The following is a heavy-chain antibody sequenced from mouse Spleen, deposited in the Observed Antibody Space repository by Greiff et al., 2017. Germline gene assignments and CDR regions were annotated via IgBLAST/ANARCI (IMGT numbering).Heavy chain of an antibody. CDR2: IYPGDGDT. CDR3: ARYDYGGFAY. Sequence: QVQLQQSGPELVKPGASVKISCKASGYAFSSSWMNWVKQRPGKGLEWIGRIYPGDGDTNYNGKFKGKATLTADKSSSTAYMQLSSLTSEDSAVYFCARYDYGGFAYWGQGTLVTVSA. CDR1: GYAFSSSW. D-gene: IGHD2-4*01. J-gene: IGHJ3*01. V-gene: IGHV1-82*01.